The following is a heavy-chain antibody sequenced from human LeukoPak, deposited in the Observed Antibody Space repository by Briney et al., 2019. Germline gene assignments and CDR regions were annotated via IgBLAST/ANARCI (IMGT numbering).Heavy chain of an antibody. CDR3: IVFGDSNH. CDR2: IHTSGDT. V-gene: IGHV3-53*01. D-gene: IGHD4-17*01. Sequence: RQAPGKGLEWVSAIHTSGDTCYADSVNGRFTISRDTSKNTLYLQINSLRVEDTAVYYCIVFGDSNHWGQGTLVTVSS. J-gene: IGHJ5*02.